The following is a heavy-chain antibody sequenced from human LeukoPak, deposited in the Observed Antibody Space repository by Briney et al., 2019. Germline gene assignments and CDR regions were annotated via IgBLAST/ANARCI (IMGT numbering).Heavy chain of an antibody. Sequence: SETLSLTCTVSGGSISSYYWSWIRQPPGKGLEWIGYIYYSGSTNYNPSLKSRVTISVDTSKNQFSLKLSSVTAADTAVYYCARVGAHYDILTGYFAPPDGMDVWGQGTTVTVSS. J-gene: IGHJ6*02. V-gene: IGHV4-59*01. D-gene: IGHD3-9*01. CDR2: IYYSGST. CDR3: ARVGAHYDILTGYFAPPDGMDV. CDR1: GGSISSYY.